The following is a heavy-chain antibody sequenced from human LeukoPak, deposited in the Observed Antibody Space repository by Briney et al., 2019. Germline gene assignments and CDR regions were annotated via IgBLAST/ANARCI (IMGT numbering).Heavy chain of an antibody. CDR2: IGGSGIRT. J-gene: IGHJ4*02. CDR3: ASPRYGGYVY. V-gene: IGHV3-23*01. Sequence: PGGSLRLSCSASGFTFTTYGMNWVRQAPGKGLEWVSGIGGSGIRTYYADSVKGRFTISRDNSKNTLYLQMNSLKTEDTALYYCASPRYGGYVYWGQGTVVTVSS. CDR1: GFTFTTYG. D-gene: IGHD5-12*01.